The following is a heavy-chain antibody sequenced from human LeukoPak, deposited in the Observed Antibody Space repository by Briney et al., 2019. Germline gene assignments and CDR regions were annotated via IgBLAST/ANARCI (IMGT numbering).Heavy chain of an antibody. CDR2: ISAYNGNT. CDR3: ARDLDSYCGGDCYPLTW. CDR1: GYTFTSYG. V-gene: IGHV1-18*01. J-gene: IGHJ4*02. D-gene: IGHD2-21*02. Sequence: ASVKVSCKASGYTFTSYGISWVRQAPGQGLEWMGGISAYNGNTNYAQKLQGRVTMTTDTSTSTAYMELRSLRSDDTAVYYCARDLDSYCGGDCYPLTWWGRGTLVTVSS.